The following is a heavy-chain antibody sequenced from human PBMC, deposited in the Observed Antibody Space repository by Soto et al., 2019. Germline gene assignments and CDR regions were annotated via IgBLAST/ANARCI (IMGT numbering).Heavy chain of an antibody. D-gene: IGHD2-15*01. CDR3: ARDGLYCSGGSCYQPYNWFDP. CDR2: INAGNGNT. V-gene: IGHV1-3*01. CDR1: GYTFASYA. J-gene: IGHJ5*02. Sequence: GASVKVSCKASGYTFASYAMHWVRQAPGQRLEWMGWINAGNGNTKYSQKFQGRVTITRDTSASTAYMELRSLRSDDTAVYYCARDGLYCSGGSCYQPYNWFDPWGQGTLVTVSS.